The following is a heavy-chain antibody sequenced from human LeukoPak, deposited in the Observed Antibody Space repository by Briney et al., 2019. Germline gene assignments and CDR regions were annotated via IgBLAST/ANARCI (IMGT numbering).Heavy chain of an antibody. V-gene: IGHV4-59*08. CDR1: GGSTSSDY. J-gene: IGHJ2*01. CDR3: ARLKLGAYFDL. Sequence: NASETLSLTCTVSGGSTSSDYWSWIRQSPGKGLEWVGYVYNSGDTGKNPSLKSRVTILLDTSKNQCSLKLTSVSAADTAVYYCARLKLGAYFDLWGRGTLVTVSS. CDR2: VYNSGDT. D-gene: IGHD3-16*01.